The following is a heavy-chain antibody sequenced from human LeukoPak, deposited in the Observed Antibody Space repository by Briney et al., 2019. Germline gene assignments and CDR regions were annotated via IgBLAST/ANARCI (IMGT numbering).Heavy chain of an antibody. V-gene: IGHV3-11*01. CDR3: ARKSIVVITPAEY. D-gene: IGHD3-22*01. CDR2: ISSSGSNI. J-gene: IGHJ1*01. CDR1: GFTFSDYY. Sequence: GGSLRLSCAASGFTFSDYYMSWIRQAPGKGLEWVSYISSSGSNIYYADSVEGRFTISRDNAKNSLYLQMNSLRVEDTAVYYCARKSIVVITPAEYWGQGTLVTVSS.